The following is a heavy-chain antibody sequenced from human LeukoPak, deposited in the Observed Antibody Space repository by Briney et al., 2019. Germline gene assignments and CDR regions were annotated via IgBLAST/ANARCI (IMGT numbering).Heavy chain of an antibody. D-gene: IGHD4-17*01. CDR2: IIPIFGTA. Sequence: ASVKVSCKASGGTFSSYAISWVRQAPGQGLEWMGGIIPIFGTANYAQKFQGRVAITADESTSTAYMELSSLRSEDTAVYYCARDGDYGDFSNFDYWGQGTLVTVSS. V-gene: IGHV1-69*13. CDR1: GGTFSSYA. J-gene: IGHJ4*02. CDR3: ARDGDYGDFSNFDY.